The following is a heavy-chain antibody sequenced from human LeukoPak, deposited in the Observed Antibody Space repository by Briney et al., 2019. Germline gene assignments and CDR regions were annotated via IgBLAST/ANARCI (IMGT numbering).Heavy chain of an antibody. CDR2: IIPILGIA. CDR3: ARVSMVRNNWFDP. Sequence: ASLKGFSKASCYTFTSYCIICVLQAPAQGLEWMEKIIPILGIANYAQKFQGRVTITADKSTSTAYMELSSLRSEDTAVYYCARVSMVRNNWFDPWGQGTLVTVSS. V-gene: IGHV1-69*04. J-gene: IGHJ5*02. CDR1: CYTFTSYC. D-gene: IGHD3-10*01.